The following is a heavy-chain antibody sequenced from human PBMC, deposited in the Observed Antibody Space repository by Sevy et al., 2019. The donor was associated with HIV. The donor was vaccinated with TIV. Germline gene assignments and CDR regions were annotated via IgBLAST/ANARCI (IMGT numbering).Heavy chain of an antibody. J-gene: IGHJ5*02. V-gene: IGHV4-30-2*01. Sequence: SETLSLTCAVSGGSISSGGYSWSWIRQPPGKGLEWIGYIYHSGSTYYNPSLKSRVTISVDRSKNQFSLKLSSVTAAGTAGYYCARGLGGITIALEGFDPWGQGTLVTVSS. CDR3: ARGLGGITIALEGFDP. CDR2: IYHSGST. CDR1: GGSISSGGYS. D-gene: IGHD3-3*01.